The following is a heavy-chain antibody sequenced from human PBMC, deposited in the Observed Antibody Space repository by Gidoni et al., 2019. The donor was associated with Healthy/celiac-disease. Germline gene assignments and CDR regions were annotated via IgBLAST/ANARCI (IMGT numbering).Heavy chain of an antibody. CDR3: ARLRGYSSSAGFEGQSDDPGYDAFDI. Sequence: QVQLQESGPGLVKPSQTLSLTCTVSGGSISSGGYYWSWIRQHPGKGLEWIGYIYYSGSTYYNPSLKSRVTISVDTSKNQFSLKLSSVTAADTAVYYCARLRGYSSSAGFEGQSDDPGYDAFDIWGQGTMVTVSS. CDR2: IYYSGST. D-gene: IGHD6-13*01. J-gene: IGHJ3*02. V-gene: IGHV4-31*03. CDR1: GGSISSGGYY.